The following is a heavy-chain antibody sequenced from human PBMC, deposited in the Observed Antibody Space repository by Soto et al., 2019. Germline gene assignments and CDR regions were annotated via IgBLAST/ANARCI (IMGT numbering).Heavy chain of an antibody. CDR2: VVVGSGNT. J-gene: IGHJ4*02. CDR3: VATDFPHPGGGH. CDR1: GFNLLSFA. V-gene: IGHV1-58*01. Sequence: ASVKVSCKASGFNLLSFAVPWVRQTREQRLEWMGSVVVGSGNTRYAPKFQERATITADLSKHVAYRYLGRLTSEDKDLYYCVATDFPHPGGGHWGQGTRVTVSS. D-gene: IGHD3-16*01.